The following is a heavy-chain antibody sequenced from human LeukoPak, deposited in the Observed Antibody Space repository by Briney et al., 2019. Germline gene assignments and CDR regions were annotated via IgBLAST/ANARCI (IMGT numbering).Heavy chain of an antibody. CDR1: GFTFSSYA. J-gene: IGHJ4*02. CDR3: AKDGVRITIFGVVIPRGNFDY. D-gene: IGHD3-3*01. Sequence: GSLRLSCAASGFTFSSYAMSWVRQAPGKGPEWVSAISGSGGSTYYADSVKGRFTISRDNSKNTLYLQMNSLRAEDTAVYYCAKDGVRITIFGVVIPRGNFDYWGQGTLVTVSS. CDR2: ISGSGGST. V-gene: IGHV3-23*01.